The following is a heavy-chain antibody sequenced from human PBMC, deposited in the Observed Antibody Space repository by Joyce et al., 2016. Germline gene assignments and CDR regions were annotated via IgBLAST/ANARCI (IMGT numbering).Heavy chain of an antibody. CDR1: GYAFINYY. V-gene: IGHV1-2*04. CDR2: INTYGGVT. D-gene: IGHD6-19*01. CDR3: ARGGLRRGSGHKELSEIDY. Sequence: QVHLMQSGAEVTKPGASVKVSCKASGYAFINYYIHWVRQAPGQGLEWMGWINTYGGVTSLAQKVQGWVTMTRDASITTAYMELTSLKSDDTAVYYCARGGLRRGSGHKELSEIDYWGQGTLVTVSS. J-gene: IGHJ4*02.